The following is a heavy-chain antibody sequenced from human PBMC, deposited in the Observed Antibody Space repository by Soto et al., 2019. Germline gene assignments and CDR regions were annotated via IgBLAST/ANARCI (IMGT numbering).Heavy chain of an antibody. CDR2: IFYSGST. Sequence: SETLSLTCNVSGGSISSSRSYWAWIRQPPGKGLEWIANIFYSGSTYYNPSLASRVTVSVDTSKNQFSLKLSSVTAADTAVYYCARDLVAASIPSYYYYYGMDVRGQGTTVTVSS. D-gene: IGHD2-15*01. CDR1: GGSISSSRSY. CDR3: ARDLVAASIPSYYYYYGMDV. V-gene: IGHV4-39*02. J-gene: IGHJ6*02.